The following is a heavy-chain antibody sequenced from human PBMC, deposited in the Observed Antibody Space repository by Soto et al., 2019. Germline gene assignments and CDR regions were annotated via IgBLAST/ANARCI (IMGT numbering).Heavy chain of an antibody. J-gene: IGHJ6*02. CDR3: ARDKVATMEVGSYYYYYGMDV. V-gene: IGHV3-7*05. D-gene: IGHD5-12*01. CDR1: GFTFSSYW. Sequence: EVQLVESGGGLVQPGGSLRLSCAASGFTFSSYWMSWVRQAPGKGLEWVANIKQDGSEKYYVDPVKGRLTISRDNDKSTRYLQMNSLRAEDTAVYYCARDKVATMEVGSYYYYYGMDVGGQGTTVTVSS. CDR2: IKQDGSEK.